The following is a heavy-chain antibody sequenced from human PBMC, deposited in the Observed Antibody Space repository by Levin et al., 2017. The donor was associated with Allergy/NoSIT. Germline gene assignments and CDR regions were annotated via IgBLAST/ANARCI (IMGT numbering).Heavy chain of an antibody. Sequence: GGSLRLSCAASGFTFSSYEMNWVRQAPGKGLEWVSYISSSGSTIYYADSVKGRFTISRDNAKNSLYLQMNSLRAEDTAVYYCARDRHGSGNPPYYYYGMDVWGQGTTVTVSS. D-gene: IGHD3-10*01. CDR2: ISSSGSTI. V-gene: IGHV3-48*03. J-gene: IGHJ6*02. CDR3: ARDRHGSGNPPYYYYGMDV. CDR1: GFTFSSYE.